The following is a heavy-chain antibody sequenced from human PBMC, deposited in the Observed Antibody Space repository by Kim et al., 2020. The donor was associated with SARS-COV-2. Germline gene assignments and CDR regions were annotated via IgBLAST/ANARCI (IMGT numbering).Heavy chain of an antibody. Sequence: GGSLRLSCEGSGFDFDTFSITWVRQAPGKGLEWVSRITAHNVVMYYANSVKGRFTASRDHSKAYIQMKGLRGEDTALYYCGKGLQSPAYLVSMDDWGQGT. D-gene: IGHD3-16*01. CDR3: GKGLQSPAYLVSMDD. V-gene: IGHV3-23*01. CDR1: GFDFDTFS. CDR2: ITAHNVVM. J-gene: IGHJ6*01.